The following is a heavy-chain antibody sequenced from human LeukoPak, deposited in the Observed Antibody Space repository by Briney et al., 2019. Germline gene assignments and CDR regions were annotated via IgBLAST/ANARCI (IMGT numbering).Heavy chain of an antibody. J-gene: IGHJ5*02. D-gene: IGHD3-10*01. CDR2: IYYSGST. Sequence: SETLSFTCTVSGGSINNGDYYWVWICQPPGKGLVWIASIYYSGSTYYNPSLKSRVTMTVDTSKSQFSLKLSSVTAADTAVYFFARSPHIWFAERGWFDPWGQGTLVTVSS. CDR3: ARSPHIWFAERGWFDP. CDR1: GGSINNGDYY. V-gene: IGHV4-39*07.